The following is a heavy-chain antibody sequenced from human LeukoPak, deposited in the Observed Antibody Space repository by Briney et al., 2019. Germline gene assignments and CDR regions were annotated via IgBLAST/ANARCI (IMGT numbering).Heavy chain of an antibody. Sequence: GRPLRLSCAASGFTFSSYGMNWVRQAPGKGLEWVAVISYDGSNKYYADSVKGRFTISRDNSKNTLYLQMNSLRAEDTAVYYCAKGNSGSYYGTTYFDYWGQGTLVTVSS. V-gene: IGHV3-30*18. CDR1: GFTFSSYG. CDR2: ISYDGSNK. J-gene: IGHJ4*02. D-gene: IGHD1-26*01. CDR3: AKGNSGSYYGTTYFDY.